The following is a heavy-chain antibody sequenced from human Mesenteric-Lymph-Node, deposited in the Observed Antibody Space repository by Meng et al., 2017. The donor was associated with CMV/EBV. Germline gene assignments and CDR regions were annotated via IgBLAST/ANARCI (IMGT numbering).Heavy chain of an antibody. V-gene: IGHV4-34*01. Sequence: PPLAPGRLNPSETPSVTCAVYGGSFSGYSWNWIRQSPEKGLEWIGEINHSGSTTYNPSFTSRIIISVDTSTNQISLNMSSVTAADTAVYYCARGSSYDILTGYFDYWGQGALVTVSS. CDR2: INHSGST. J-gene: IGHJ4*02. D-gene: IGHD3-9*01. CDR3: ARGSSYDILTGYFDY. CDR1: GGSFSGYS.